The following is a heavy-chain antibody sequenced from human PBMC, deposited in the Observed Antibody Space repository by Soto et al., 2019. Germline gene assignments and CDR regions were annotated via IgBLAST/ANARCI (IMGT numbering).Heavy chain of an antibody. V-gene: IGHV3-23*01. CDR2: ISGSGGNS. Sequence: EVQLLESGGGLVQPGGSLRPSCAASGFTFSSYAMSWVRQAPGKGLEWVSAISGSGGNSYYADSVKGRFTISRDNSKNTLYLQMNTLRAEDTAVYYCAKGREGFGNDAFDIWGQGTMVTVSS. CDR1: GFTFSSYA. CDR3: AKGREGFGNDAFDI. D-gene: IGHD3-10*01. J-gene: IGHJ3*02.